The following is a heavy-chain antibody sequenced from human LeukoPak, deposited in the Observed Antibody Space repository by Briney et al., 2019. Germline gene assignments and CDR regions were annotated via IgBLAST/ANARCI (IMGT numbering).Heavy chain of an antibody. V-gene: IGHV1-69*13. CDR1: GYRFTGYY. CDR3: ATSLPYGYYDSGGSNWFDP. CDR2: IIPIFGPA. J-gene: IGHJ5*02. D-gene: IGHD3-22*01. Sequence: SVKVSCKASGYRFTGYYIHWLRQAPGQGLEWMGGIIPIFGPADYAQKFQGRVTITADESTSTAYLELSSLRSEDTAVYYCATSLPYGYYDSGGSNWFDPWGQGTLVTVSS.